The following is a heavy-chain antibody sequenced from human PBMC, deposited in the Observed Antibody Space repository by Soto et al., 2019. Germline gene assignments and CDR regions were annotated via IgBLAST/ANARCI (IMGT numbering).Heavy chain of an antibody. D-gene: IGHD3-22*01. Sequence: SAKVCFKTSAYTFTVYGLPWLRQTPGQRPEWMGWVSTNDDRTNYARKFQGKVTMTTDRPTSTTSMELKSLGTDDTAVYYCARELNTGSSAYYSLDFWGQGTLVTVSS. CDR1: AYTFTVYG. CDR2: VSTNDDRT. J-gene: IGHJ4*02. CDR3: ARELNTGSSAYYSLDF. V-gene: IGHV1-18*01.